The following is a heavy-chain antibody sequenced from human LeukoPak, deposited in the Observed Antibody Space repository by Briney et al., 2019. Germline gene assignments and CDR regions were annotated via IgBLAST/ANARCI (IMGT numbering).Heavy chain of an antibody. CDR2: INTNTGNP. V-gene: IGHV7-4-1*02. D-gene: IGHD3-10*01. J-gene: IGHJ4*02. CDR3: ARDWSITMVRGVPFDY. Sequence: ASVKVSCKASGYTFTSYAMNWVRQAPGQGLEWMGWINTNTGNPTYAQGFTGRFVFSLDTSVSTAYLQISSLEAEDTAVYYCARDWSITMVRGVPFDYWGQGTLVTVSS. CDR1: GYTFTSYA.